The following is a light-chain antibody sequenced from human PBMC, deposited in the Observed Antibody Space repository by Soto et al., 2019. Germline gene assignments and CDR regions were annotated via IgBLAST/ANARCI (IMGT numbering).Light chain of an antibody. CDR1: QSVGSSN. J-gene: IGKJ2*01. V-gene: IGKV3-20*01. CDR3: QQFGESPYT. Sequence: EVVLTQSPAPLSLSPGERATLSCRASQSVGSSNLAWYQQKSGQAPSLLIYDASSRATGISDRFSGSGSGTDFTLTVSRLESEDFAVYYCQQFGESPYTFGEGTKLEI. CDR2: DAS.